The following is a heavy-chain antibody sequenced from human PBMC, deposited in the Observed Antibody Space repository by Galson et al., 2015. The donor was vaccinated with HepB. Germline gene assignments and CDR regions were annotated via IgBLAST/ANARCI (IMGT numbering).Heavy chain of an antibody. CDR3: TTDAPADDRDYGDYDYYYYGMDV. CDR1: GFTFSSYA. V-gene: IGHV3-23*01. D-gene: IGHD4-17*01. Sequence: SLRLSCAASGFTFSSYAMSWVRQAPGKGLEWVSAISGSGGSTYYADSVKGRFTISRDNSKNTLYLQMNSLKTEDTAVYYCTTDAPADDRDYGDYDYYYYGMDVWGQGTTVTVSS. CDR2: ISGSGGST. J-gene: IGHJ6*02.